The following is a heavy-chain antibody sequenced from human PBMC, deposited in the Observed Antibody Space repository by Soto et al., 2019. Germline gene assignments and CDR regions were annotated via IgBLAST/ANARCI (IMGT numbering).Heavy chain of an antibody. D-gene: IGHD6-19*01. V-gene: IGHV1-2*02. Sequence: ASVKVSCKASGYTFTGYYMHWVRQAPGQGLEWMGWINPNSGGTNYAQKFQGRVTMTRDTSTSTAYMELSRLRSDDTAVYYCARLPSGWDPAFDIWGQGTMVTVSS. CDR1: GYTFTGYY. CDR2: INPNSGGT. J-gene: IGHJ3*02. CDR3: ARLPSGWDPAFDI.